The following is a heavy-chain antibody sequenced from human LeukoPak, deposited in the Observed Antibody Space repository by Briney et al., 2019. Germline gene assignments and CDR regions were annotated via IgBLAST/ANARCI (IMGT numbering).Heavy chain of an antibody. CDR2: IKEDGSPK. J-gene: IGHJ1*01. V-gene: IGHV3-7*03. CDR1: GFTFKTYW. D-gene: IGHD3-22*01. Sequence: GGSLRLSCAASGFTFKTYWMSWVRQAPGKGLEWVANIKEDGSPKYYVDSVKGRFTISRDNGKNALYLQMNSLRVEDTAVYYCARYRNYYDSSGYYYVEYFQHWGQGTLVTVSS. CDR3: ARYRNYYDSSGYYYVEYFQH.